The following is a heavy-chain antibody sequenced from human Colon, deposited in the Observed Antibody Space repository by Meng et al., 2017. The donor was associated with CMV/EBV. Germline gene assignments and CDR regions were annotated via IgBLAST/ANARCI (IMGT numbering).Heavy chain of an antibody. D-gene: IGHD2/OR15-2a*01. Sequence: GSLRLSCTVFGDFSSRSNYYWGWIRQSPGKGLEWIGTIHYSGTTYYNPSLKSRLTISVDTPKNQFSLKLSSVTAADTAVYYCARIVLSGKGSFDNWGQGTLVTVSS. V-gene: IGHV4-39*07. CDR1: GDFSSRSNYY. CDR3: ARIVLSGKGSFDN. J-gene: IGHJ4*02. CDR2: IHYSGTT.